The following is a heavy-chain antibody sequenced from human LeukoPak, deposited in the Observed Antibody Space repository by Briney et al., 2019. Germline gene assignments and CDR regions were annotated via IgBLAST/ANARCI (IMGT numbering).Heavy chain of an antibody. D-gene: IGHD3-16*01. V-gene: IGHV1-18*01. CDR3: ARDGGGWFDP. Sequence: GASVKVSCKASGYTFTSYGITWVRQAPGQGLEWMGWISGNNGNTNYAQELQGRVTMTTDTPASTAYMELSSLRSEDTAVYYCARDGGGWFDPWGQGTLVTVSS. CDR2: ISGNNGNT. J-gene: IGHJ5*02. CDR1: GYTFTSYG.